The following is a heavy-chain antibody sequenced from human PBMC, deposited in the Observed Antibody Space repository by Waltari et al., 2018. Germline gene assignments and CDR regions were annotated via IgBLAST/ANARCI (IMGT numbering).Heavy chain of an antibody. Sequence: QLQLQESGPGLVKPSETLSLTCTVSGGSISSSSYYWGWSRQPPGKGLEWIGSIYYSGSTYYNPSLKSRVTISVDTSKNQFSLKLSSVTAADTAVYYCARHRGYSSSWYTFDIWGQGTMVTVSS. V-gene: IGHV4-39*01. CDR3: ARHRGYSSSWYTFDI. CDR2: IYYSGST. J-gene: IGHJ3*02. CDR1: GGSISSSSYY. D-gene: IGHD6-13*01.